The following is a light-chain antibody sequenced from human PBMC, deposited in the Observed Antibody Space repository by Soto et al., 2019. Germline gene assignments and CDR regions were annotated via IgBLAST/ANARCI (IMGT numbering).Light chain of an antibody. CDR3: GSWDSSLSAYV. J-gene: IGLJ1*01. CDR2: DDD. V-gene: IGLV1-51*01. Sequence: QSVLTQPPSVSAAPGQRVTISCSGSSSNIGGNSVSLYQQLPGTAPKLLIYDDDKRPSGIPDRFSGSKSGTSATLGITGFQTGDEADHYCGSWDSSLSAYVFGSGPNVTVL. CDR1: SSNIGGNS.